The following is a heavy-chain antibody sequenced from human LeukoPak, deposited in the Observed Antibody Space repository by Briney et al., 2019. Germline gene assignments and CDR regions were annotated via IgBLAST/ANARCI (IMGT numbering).Heavy chain of an antibody. CDR3: AASGPKQEMATIWDAFDI. Sequence: GSLRLPCAASGFTFSSYGMHWVRQAPGKGLEWVAVISYDGSNKYYADSVKGRFTISRDNSKNTLYLQMNSLRAEDTAVYYCAASGPKQEMATIWDAFDIWGQGTMVTVSS. CDR1: GFTFSSYG. V-gene: IGHV3-30*03. J-gene: IGHJ3*02. CDR2: ISYDGSNK. D-gene: IGHD5-24*01.